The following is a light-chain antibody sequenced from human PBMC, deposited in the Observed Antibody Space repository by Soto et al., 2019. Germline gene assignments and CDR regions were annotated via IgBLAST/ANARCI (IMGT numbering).Light chain of an antibody. CDR2: EVN. CDR3: SSYAGSNTCV. CDR1: SSDVGAYNY. J-gene: IGLJ3*02. V-gene: IGLV2-8*01. Sequence: SALTQPPSASGSHGQSVTISCTGTSSDVGAYNYVSWYRQHPGKAPKLLIFEVNSRPSGVPDRFSGSKSGNTASLTVSGLQAEDESHYYCSSYAGSNTCVFGGGTKFTVL.